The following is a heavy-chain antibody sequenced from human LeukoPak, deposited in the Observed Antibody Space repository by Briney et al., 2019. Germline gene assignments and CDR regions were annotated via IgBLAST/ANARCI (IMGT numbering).Heavy chain of an antibody. V-gene: IGHV1-46*01. CDR1: GYTFTSYY. J-gene: IGHJ6*03. D-gene: IGHD2-2*02. CDR2: INPSGGST. Sequence: GASVKVSCKASGYTFTSYYIHWVRQAPGQGLEWMGIINPSGGSTSYAQKFQGRVTMTRDTSTSTVYMELSSLRSEDTAVYYCARDIVVVPAAITYYYYMDVWGKGTTVTVSS. CDR3: ARDIVVVPAAITYYYYMDV.